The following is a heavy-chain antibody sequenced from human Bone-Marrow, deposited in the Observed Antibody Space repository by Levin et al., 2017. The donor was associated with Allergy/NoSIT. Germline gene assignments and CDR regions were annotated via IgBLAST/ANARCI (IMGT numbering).Heavy chain of an antibody. CDR1: GFTFSSYS. V-gene: IGHV3-48*01. CDR2: ISSSSSTI. D-gene: IGHD1-20*01. CDR3: AREGWYNWNPLYYDYGMDV. Sequence: QSGGSLRLSCAASGFTFSSYSMNWVRQAPGKGLEWVSYISSSSSTIYYADSVKGRFTISRDNAKNSLYLQMNSLRAEDTAVYYCAREGWYNWNPLYYDYGMDVWGQGTTVTVSS. J-gene: IGHJ6*02.